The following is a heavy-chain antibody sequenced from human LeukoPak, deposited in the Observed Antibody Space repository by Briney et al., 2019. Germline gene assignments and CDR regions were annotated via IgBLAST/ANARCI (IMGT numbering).Heavy chain of an antibody. D-gene: IGHD2-15*01. Sequence: GGSLRLSCAASGFTVTNNYMIWVRQAPGKGLECVSVIYTGGSTKYADSVKGRFTISRDNSKNTLYLQMNSLRAEDTAVYYCAKSGLNRFDYWGQGTLVTVSS. CDR3: AKSGLNRFDY. J-gene: IGHJ4*02. CDR1: GFTVTNNY. V-gene: IGHV3-66*01. CDR2: IYTGGST.